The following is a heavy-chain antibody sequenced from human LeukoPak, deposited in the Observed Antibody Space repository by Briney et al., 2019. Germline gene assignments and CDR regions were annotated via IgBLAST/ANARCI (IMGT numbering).Heavy chain of an antibody. Sequence: GGSLRLSCAASGFTLSSYSMNWVRQAPGKGLEWVSSISSSSSYRYYADSVKGRFTISRDNAKNSLYLQMNSLRAENTAVYYCAKDHLYRYSSSWYYFDYWGQGTLVTVSS. CDR3: AKDHLYRYSSSWYYFDY. V-gene: IGHV3-21*01. J-gene: IGHJ4*02. CDR1: GFTLSSYS. D-gene: IGHD6-13*01. CDR2: ISSSSSYR.